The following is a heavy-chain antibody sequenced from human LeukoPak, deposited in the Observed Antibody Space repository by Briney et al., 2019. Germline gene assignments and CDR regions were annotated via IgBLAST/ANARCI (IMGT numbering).Heavy chain of an antibody. CDR3: ARGMAVHSGSYP. J-gene: IGHJ5*02. Sequence: GGSLRLSCAASGFTFSSYEMNWVRQAPGKGLEWVSYISSSGSTIYYADSVKGRFTISRDNAKNSLYLQMNSLRAEDTAVYYRARGMAVHSGSYPWGQGTLVTVSS. CDR2: ISSSGSTI. CDR1: GFTFSSYE. V-gene: IGHV3-48*03. D-gene: IGHD1-26*01.